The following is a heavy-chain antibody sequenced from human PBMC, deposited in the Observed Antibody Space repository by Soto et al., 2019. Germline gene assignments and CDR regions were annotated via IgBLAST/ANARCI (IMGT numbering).Heavy chain of an antibody. J-gene: IGHJ6*03. CDR2: IIPILGIA. CDR3: ASEDTANPYYYYMDV. D-gene: IGHD5-18*01. Sequence: QVQLVQSGAEVKKPGSSVKVSCKASGGTFSSYTISWVRQAPGQGLEWMGRIIPILGIANYAQKFQGRVTITADKSTSTAYMELSSQRSEDTAVYYCASEDTANPYYYYMDVWGKGTTVTVSS. V-gene: IGHV1-69*02. CDR1: GGTFSSYT.